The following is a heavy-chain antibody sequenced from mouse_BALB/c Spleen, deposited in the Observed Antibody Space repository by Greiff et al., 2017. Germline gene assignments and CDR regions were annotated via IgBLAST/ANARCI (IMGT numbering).Heavy chain of an antibody. Sequence: EVQLVESGGGLVQPGGSLKLSCAASGFTFSSYTMSWVRQTPEKRLEWVAYISNGGGSTYYPDTVKGRFTISRDNAKNTLYLQMSSLKSEDTAMYYCARHGHGNLFAYWGQGTLVTVSA. CDR2: ISNGGGST. J-gene: IGHJ3*01. CDR3: ARHGHGNLFAY. V-gene: IGHV5-12-2*01. CDR1: GFTFSSYT. D-gene: IGHD2-1*01.